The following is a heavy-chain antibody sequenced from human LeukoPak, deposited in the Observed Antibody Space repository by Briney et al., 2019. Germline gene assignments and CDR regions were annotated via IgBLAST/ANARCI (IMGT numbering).Heavy chain of an antibody. Sequence: GGSLRLSSAASGFTVSRNYMSWVRQAPGKGLEWVSVIYIDGNTYYADSVRGRFTISRDNSKNTVYLQMSSLRAEDTAVYYCARGDGYNVFDSWGQGTLVTVSS. CDR2: IYIDGNT. CDR3: ARGDGYNVFDS. J-gene: IGHJ4*02. V-gene: IGHV3-66*01. D-gene: IGHD5-24*01. CDR1: GFTVSRNY.